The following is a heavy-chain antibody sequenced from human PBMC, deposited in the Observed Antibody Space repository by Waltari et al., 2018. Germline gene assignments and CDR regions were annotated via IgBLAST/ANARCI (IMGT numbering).Heavy chain of an antibody. D-gene: IGHD2-2*01. V-gene: IGHV3-21*01. CDR3: ARVLSLTVVVAYFDS. CDR1: GFPFGHYG. J-gene: IGHJ4*02. CDR2: ISSNSNYI. Sequence: EVQLVESGGGLVKPGGSLRLSCVASGFPFGHYGMHWCRQAPGKGLEWVSSISSNSNYIYYADSVKGRFTVSRDNANNSLYLQMNSLRAEDTAVYRCARVLSLTVVVAYFDSWGQGTLVTVSS.